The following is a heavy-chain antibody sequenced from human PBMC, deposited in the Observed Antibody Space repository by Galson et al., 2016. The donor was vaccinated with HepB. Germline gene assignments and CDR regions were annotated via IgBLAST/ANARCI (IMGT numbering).Heavy chain of an antibody. V-gene: IGHV3-53*01. J-gene: IGHJ2*01. Sequence: SLRLSCAASGFSVSINYMSWVRQVPGKGLEWVSIIYSGGNTYYPDSVKGRFTISRDTSKNTLSLQMNRLRAEDTAVYYCARASVAVAEGGHWYFDLWGRGTLVTVSS. CDR3: ARASVAVAEGGHWYFDL. CDR1: GFSVSINY. CDR2: IYSGGNT. D-gene: IGHD6-19*01.